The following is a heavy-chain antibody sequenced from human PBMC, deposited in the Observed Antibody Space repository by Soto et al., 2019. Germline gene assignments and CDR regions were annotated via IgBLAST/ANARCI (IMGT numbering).Heavy chain of an antibody. CDR1: GYTFTSYY. D-gene: IGHD5-18*01. V-gene: IGHV1-46*01. CDR3: ARDGKSDTAMVTSYYYYGMDV. J-gene: IGHJ6*02. CDR2: INPSGGST. Sequence: GASVKVSCKASGYTFTSYYMHWVRQAPGQGLEWMGIINPSGGSTSYAQKFQGRVTMTRDTSTSTVYMELSSLRSEDTAVYYCARDGKSDTAMVTSYYYYGMDVWGQGTTVTVSS.